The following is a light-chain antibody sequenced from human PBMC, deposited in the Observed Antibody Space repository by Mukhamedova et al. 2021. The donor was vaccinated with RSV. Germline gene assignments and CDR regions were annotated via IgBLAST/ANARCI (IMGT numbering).Light chain of an antibody. V-gene: IGKV3-20*01. CDR2: GAS. J-gene: IGKJ4*01. Sequence: VSASYLGWYQKKPGQAPRLLIFGASSRATGIPDRFSGSGSRTDFTLTISRLEPEDFAVYYCHQYGSSPLTFGGGTKVEI. CDR1: VSASY. CDR3: HQYGSSPLT.